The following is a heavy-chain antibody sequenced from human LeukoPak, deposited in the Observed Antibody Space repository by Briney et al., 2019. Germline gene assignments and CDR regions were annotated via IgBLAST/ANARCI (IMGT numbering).Heavy chain of an antibody. CDR1: GGSISSGDYC. V-gene: IGHV4-30-4*01. Sequence: SETLSLTCTVSGGSISSGDYCWSWIRQPPGKGLEWIGYIYYSGGTYYNPSLKSRVTISVDTSKNQFSLKLSSVTAADTAVYYCARHYSGSYSAFGYWGQGTLVTVSS. D-gene: IGHD1-26*01. CDR3: ARHYSGSYSAFGY. J-gene: IGHJ4*02. CDR2: IYYSGGT.